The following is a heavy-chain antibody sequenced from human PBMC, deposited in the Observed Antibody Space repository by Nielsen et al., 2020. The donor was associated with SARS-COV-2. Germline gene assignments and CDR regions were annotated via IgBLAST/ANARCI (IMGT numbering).Heavy chain of an antibody. D-gene: IGHD6-19*01. V-gene: IGHV3-66*01. CDR2: IYSGGST. Sequence: GESLKISCAASGFTVSGNYMSWVRQAPGKGLEWVSLIYSGGSTYYGDSVKGRFTISRDNSKNTLYLQMNSLRAEDTAVYYCARDLRRQWLGEFDYWGQGSLVTVSS. CDR1: GFTVSGNY. J-gene: IGHJ4*02. CDR3: ARDLRRQWLGEFDY.